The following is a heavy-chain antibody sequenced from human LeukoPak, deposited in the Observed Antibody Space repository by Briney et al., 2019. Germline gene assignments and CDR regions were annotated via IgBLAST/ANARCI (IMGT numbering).Heavy chain of an antibody. CDR1: GFTFSNYW. CDR2: IKEGGSEE. J-gene: IGHJ4*02. D-gene: IGHD4-17*01. CDR3: VRGRRSDY. V-gene: IGHV3-7*01. Sequence: GGSLRLSCAASGFTFSNYWMTWVRQAPGKGLEWVANIKEGGSEEYYVDSVKGRLSISRDNAQKSLYLQINGLRAEDTAVYYCVRGRRSDYWGQGTLVIVSS.